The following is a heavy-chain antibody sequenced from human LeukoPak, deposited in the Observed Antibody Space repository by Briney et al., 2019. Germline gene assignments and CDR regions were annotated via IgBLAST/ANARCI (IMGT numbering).Heavy chain of an antibody. V-gene: IGHV3-30*02. CDR2: IRYDGSNK. CDR1: GFTFSSYT. Sequence: GGSLRLSCAASGFTFSSYTMSWVRQAPGKGLEWVAFIRYDGSNKYYADSVKGRFTISRDNSKNSLYLQMNSLRAEDTALYYCAKDTYYYDSSGYYSYWGQGTLVTVSS. J-gene: IGHJ4*02. D-gene: IGHD3-22*01. CDR3: AKDTYYYDSSGYYSY.